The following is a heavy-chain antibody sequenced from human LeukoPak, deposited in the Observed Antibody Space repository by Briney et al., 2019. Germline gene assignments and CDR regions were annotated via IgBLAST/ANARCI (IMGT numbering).Heavy chain of an antibody. CDR1: GYTFTDYG. J-gene: IGHJ4*02. Sequence: ASVTLSCKASGYTFTDYGISWVRQAPGQGLEWMGWISTYNGNTNYAQKLQGRVAMTTDTSTSTAYMELRSLRSDDTAVYYCARDCGRSGYYCYWGQGTLVTVSS. D-gene: IGHD3-22*01. CDR3: ARDCGRSGYYCY. CDR2: ISTYNGNT. V-gene: IGHV1-18*01.